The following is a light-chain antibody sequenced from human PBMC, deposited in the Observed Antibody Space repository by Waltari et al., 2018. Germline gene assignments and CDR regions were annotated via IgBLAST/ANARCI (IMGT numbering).Light chain of an antibody. CDR2: KDN. Sequence: SYELTQPPPVAVSPGQKARIPCSGDEFRNQSGYSYQQKPGQAPVVIIYKDNERPSGIPERFSGSSSGTTVALTIRDVQAEDEADYYCQSTDNSGASLVFGGGTKLSVL. V-gene: IGLV3-25*03. CDR1: EFRNQS. J-gene: IGLJ3*02. CDR3: QSTDNSGASLV.